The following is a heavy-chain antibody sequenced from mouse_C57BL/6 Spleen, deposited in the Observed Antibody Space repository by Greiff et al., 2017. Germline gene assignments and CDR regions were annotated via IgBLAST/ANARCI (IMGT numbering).Heavy chain of an antibody. D-gene: IGHD1-1*02. CDR2: INPSNGGT. V-gene: IGHV1-53*01. CDR1: GYTFTSYW. J-gene: IGHJ2*01. Sequence: QVQLQQPGTELVKPWASVKLSCKASGYTFTSYWMHWVKQRPGQGLEWIGNINPSNGGTNYNEKFNSKATLTVDKSSSTAYMQLSSLTSEDSAVYYCARGAPYGPFDYWGQGTTLTVSS. CDR3: ARGAPYGPFDY.